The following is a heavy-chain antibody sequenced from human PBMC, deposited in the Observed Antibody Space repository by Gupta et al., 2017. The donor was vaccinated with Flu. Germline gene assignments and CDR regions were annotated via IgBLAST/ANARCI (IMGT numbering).Heavy chain of an antibody. J-gene: IGHJ4*02. D-gene: IGHD6-6*01. CDR3: ASPNPGLRRSSLVY. V-gene: IGHV4-39*01. CDR1: NNYY. Sequence: NNYYWGWIRQPPGKGLEGIGSIYSGGSKYYNPALKSRVSVSVETSKSQLFRKLTSVTAAATAVYYFASPNPGLRRSSLVYGGQGTLVTVYS. CDR2: IYSGGSK.